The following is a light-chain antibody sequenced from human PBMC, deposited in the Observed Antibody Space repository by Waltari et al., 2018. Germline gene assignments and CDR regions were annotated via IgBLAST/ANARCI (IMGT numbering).Light chain of an antibody. CDR1: SSDVGGYHY. Sequence: QSALTQPASVSGAPGQSLTIPCPGTSSDVGGYHYVSWYQQHPGRAPKLMIYDVSDRPSGVSNRCSGSKSGNTASLTISGLQPEDEADYYCSSYTSSSTVVFGGGTKMTVL. J-gene: IGLJ2*01. V-gene: IGLV2-14*03. CDR3: SSYTSSSTVV. CDR2: DVS.